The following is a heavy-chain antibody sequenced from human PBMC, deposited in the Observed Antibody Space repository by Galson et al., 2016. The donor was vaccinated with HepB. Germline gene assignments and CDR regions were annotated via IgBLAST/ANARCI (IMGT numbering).Heavy chain of an antibody. J-gene: IGHJ4*02. CDR2: IDSTSRTI. CDR1: GFSFRFSS. D-gene: IGHD7-27*01. CDR3: AKEAPLGSYYFTY. Sequence: LRLSCAASGFSFRFSSMNWVRQAPGKGLEWVSYIDSTSRTIYYADSVKGRFTISRDNAKNALYLHMNSLRDEDTAVYYCAKEAPLGSYYFTYWGQGTLVTVSS. V-gene: IGHV3-48*02.